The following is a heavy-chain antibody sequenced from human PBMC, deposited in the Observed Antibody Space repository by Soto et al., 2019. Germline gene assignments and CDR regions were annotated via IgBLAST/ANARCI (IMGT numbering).Heavy chain of an antibody. J-gene: IGHJ4*02. Sequence: QVQLVESGGGVVQPGRSLRLSCAASGFTFSSYAMHWVRQAPGKGLEWVAVISYDGSNKYYADSVKGRFTISRDNSKNARYQQMNSLTAEDKGVYYCARSLDRAMGELRVWGQGTLVTVSS. CDR3: ARSLDRAMGELRV. V-gene: IGHV3-30-3*01. CDR2: ISYDGSNK. D-gene: IGHD5-18*01. CDR1: GFTFSSYA.